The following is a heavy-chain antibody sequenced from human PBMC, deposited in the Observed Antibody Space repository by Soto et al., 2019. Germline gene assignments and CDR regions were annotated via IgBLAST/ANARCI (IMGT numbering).Heavy chain of an antibody. D-gene: IGHD3-22*01. V-gene: IGHV3-13*04. CDR2: IGTAGDT. CDR3: ARAIGPTLFDY. J-gene: IGHJ4*02. CDR1: GSTFSSYD. Sequence: GGSLRLSCAVSGSTFSSYDMHWVRQGPGKGLEWVSAIGTAGDTNYAGSVKGRFTISRENAKNSLYLQMNSLRAGDTAIYFCARAIGPTLFDYWGQGTLVTVPQ.